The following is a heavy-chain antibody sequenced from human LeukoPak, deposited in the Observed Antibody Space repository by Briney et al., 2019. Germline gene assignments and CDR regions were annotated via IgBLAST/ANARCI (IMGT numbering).Heavy chain of an antibody. V-gene: IGHV3-30*04. CDR2: ISYDGSNK. Sequence: QAGGSLRLSCAASGFTFSSYAMHWVRQAPGKGLEWVAVISYDGSNKYYADSVKGRSTISRDNSKNTLYLQMNSLRAEDTAVYYCAREGIAAAGNPGYYFDYWGQGTLVTVSS. CDR3: AREGIAAAGNPGYYFDY. D-gene: IGHD6-13*01. CDR1: GFTFSSYA. J-gene: IGHJ4*02.